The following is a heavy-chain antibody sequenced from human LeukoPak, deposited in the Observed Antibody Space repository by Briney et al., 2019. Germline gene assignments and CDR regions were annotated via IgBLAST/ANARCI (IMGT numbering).Heavy chain of an antibody. CDR3: ARDPSPPSRYSSSSGSFDY. Sequence: GGSLRLSCTASGFTFFTYAIHWVRQAPGKGLEWVAVISYDGSNKYYADSVKGRFTISRDNSKNTLYLQMNSLRAEDTAVYYCARDPSPPSRYSSSSGSFDYWGQGTLVTVSS. V-gene: IGHV3-30-3*01. CDR2: ISYDGSNK. J-gene: IGHJ4*02. CDR1: GFTFFTYA. D-gene: IGHD6-13*01.